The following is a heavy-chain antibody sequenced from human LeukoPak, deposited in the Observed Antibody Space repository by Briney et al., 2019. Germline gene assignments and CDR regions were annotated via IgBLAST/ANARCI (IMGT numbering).Heavy chain of an antibody. V-gene: IGHV3-30*02. Sequence: GXXXRLSCAASGFTFSSYGMHWVRQAPGKGLEWVAFIRYEGSNKYYADSVKGRFTISRDNSKNTLYLQMNSLRAEDTAVYYCAKGQYIVVVPAARRGFDYWGQGILVTVSS. CDR1: GFTFSSYG. CDR3: AKGQYIVVVPAARRGFDY. J-gene: IGHJ4*02. D-gene: IGHD2-2*01. CDR2: IRYEGSNK.